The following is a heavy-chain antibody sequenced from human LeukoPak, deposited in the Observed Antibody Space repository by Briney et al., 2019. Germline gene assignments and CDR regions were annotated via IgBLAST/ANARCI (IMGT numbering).Heavy chain of an antibody. D-gene: IGHD6-19*01. CDR2: IYYSGST. CDR3: ARLMEGSSGWTHFDS. Sequence: SETLSLTCTVSGGSISSSSYYWGWIRQPPGKGLEWIGSIYYSGSTYYNPSLKSRVTISVDTSKNQFSLKLSSMTAADTAVYYCARLMEGSSGWTHFDSWGQGTLVTVSS. CDR1: GGSISSSSYY. J-gene: IGHJ4*02. V-gene: IGHV4-39*07.